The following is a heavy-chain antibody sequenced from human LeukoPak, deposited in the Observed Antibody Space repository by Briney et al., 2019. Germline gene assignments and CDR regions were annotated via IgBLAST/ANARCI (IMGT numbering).Heavy chain of an antibody. D-gene: IGHD3-3*01. CDR1: GGSISSYY. Sequence: SXXLSLTCTVSGGSISSYYWSWIRQPPGKGLEWIGYIYYSGSTNYNPSLKSRVAISVETSKNQFSLKLSSVTAADTAVYYCARDRRTNDYDFWSGYYYGDAFDIWGQGTMVTVSS. CDR2: IYYSGST. CDR3: ARDRRTNDYDFWSGYYYGDAFDI. V-gene: IGHV4-59*01. J-gene: IGHJ3*02.